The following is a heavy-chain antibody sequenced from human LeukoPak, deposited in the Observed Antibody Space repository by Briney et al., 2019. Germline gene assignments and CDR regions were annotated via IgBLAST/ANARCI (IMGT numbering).Heavy chain of an antibody. J-gene: IGHJ4*02. CDR2: LSSSGSTI. D-gene: IGHD6-19*01. CDR3: ARANGWYLRNYFDY. Sequence: GGSLRLSCVASGFMFSSHNMNWVRQAPGKGLEWISYLSSSGSTIYYEDSVQGRFTISRDNAKKSLYLQMDSLRAEDTAVYYCARANGWYLRNYFDYWGQGILVTVSS. CDR1: GFMFSSHN. V-gene: IGHV3-48*01.